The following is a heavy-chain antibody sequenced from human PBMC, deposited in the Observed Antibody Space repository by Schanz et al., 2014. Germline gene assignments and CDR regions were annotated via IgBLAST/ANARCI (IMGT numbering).Heavy chain of an antibody. D-gene: IGHD6-19*01. CDR1: GFTFRDYY. V-gene: IGHV3-11*06. Sequence: ADLVESGGGLIQRGESLRLSCAASGFTFRDYYMSWIRQAPGKGLEWVSDISSGSSYANYADSVKGRFTISRDNAKNSLFLQMNRLRAEDTALYYCAIIGVMVAVAGTRADYWGQGTLVTVSS. CDR3: AIIGVMVAVAGTRADY. CDR2: ISSGSSYA. J-gene: IGHJ4*02.